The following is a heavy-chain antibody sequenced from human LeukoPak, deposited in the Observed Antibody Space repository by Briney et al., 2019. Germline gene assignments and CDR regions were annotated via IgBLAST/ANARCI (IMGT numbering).Heavy chain of an antibody. CDR1: GFTVSTHY. Sequence: PGGSLRLSCVASGFTVSTHYMTWVRQTPGKGLEWVSITLSGDTTYYADSVKGRFTISRDNSKNTLYLQMNSLRAEDTAVYYCARDSYSSGYFDPWGQGTLVTVSS. V-gene: IGHV3-53*01. CDR3: ARDSYSSGYFDP. D-gene: IGHD6-19*01. J-gene: IGHJ5*02. CDR2: TLSGDTT.